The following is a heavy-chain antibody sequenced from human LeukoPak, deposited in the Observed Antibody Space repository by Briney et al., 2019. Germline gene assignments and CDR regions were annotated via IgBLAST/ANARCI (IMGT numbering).Heavy chain of an antibody. Sequence: GGSLGLSCAAPGFMFHDYAIHWVRQAPGKGLEWVSLISGDGGSTFYADSVKGRFTISRDNSKNSLYLQMNSLRSDDTALYYCARESESSGWYDYWGQGALVTVSS. D-gene: IGHD6-19*01. CDR3: ARESESSGWYDY. V-gene: IGHV3-43*02. CDR2: ISGDGGST. J-gene: IGHJ4*02. CDR1: GFMFHDYA.